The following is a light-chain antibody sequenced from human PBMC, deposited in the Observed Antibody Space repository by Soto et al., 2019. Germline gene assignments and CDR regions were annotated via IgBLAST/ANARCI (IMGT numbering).Light chain of an antibody. CDR1: QSVLYSSNNKNY. V-gene: IGKV4-1*01. CDR3: QQYESTPPS. Sequence: DIVMTQSPDSLAVSLGERATINCKSSQSVLYSSNNKNYLAWYQQRPGQPPKLLIYWASTRESGVPDRFSGSGSGTDFPLTITSLQAEDGAVYYCQQYESTPPSLGQGTKLEIK. CDR2: WAS. J-gene: IGKJ2*01.